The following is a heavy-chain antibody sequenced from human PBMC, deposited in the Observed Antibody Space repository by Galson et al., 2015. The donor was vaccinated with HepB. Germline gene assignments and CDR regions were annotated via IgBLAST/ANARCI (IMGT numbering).Heavy chain of an antibody. J-gene: IGHJ4*02. V-gene: IGHV3-30-3*01. CDR1: GFTVSTYA. D-gene: IGHD3-3*01. CDR2: ISYDGSNK. Sequence: SLRLSCAASGFTVSTYAMHWVRQAPGKGLEWVAVISYDGSNKYYADSVKGRFTISRDNSKNTLYLQMNSLRAEDTAVYYCARATDNYDFWSGYYFDYWGQGTLVTVSS. CDR3: ARATDNYDFWSGYYFDY.